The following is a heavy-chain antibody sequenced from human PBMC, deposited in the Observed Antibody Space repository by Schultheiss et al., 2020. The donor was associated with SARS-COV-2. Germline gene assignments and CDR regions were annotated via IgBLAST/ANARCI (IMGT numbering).Heavy chain of an antibody. CDR1: GFTFSSYA. J-gene: IGHJ6*03. CDR3: ARVRIVVVPAAIPKDNYYMDV. V-gene: IGHV3-21*04. D-gene: IGHD2-2*01. CDR2: ISSSSSYI. Sequence: GGSLRLSCAPSGFTFSSYAMSWVSQAPGKGLECVSSISSSSSYIYYADSVKGRFTISRDNAKNSLYLQMNSLIAEDTAVYYCARVRIVVVPAAIPKDNYYMDVLGRGATVTVSS.